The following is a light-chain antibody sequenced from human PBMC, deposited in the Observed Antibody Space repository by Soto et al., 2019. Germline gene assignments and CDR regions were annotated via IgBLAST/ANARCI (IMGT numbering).Light chain of an antibody. CDR1: QSVSSD. CDR3: QQYNDWPPIP. Sequence: EVVMTQSPATLSLSPGERATLSCRASQSVSSDFAWYQQKPGQAPRLLIYGASTRATDIPARFSGGGSGTEFTRTISSLQSEDFGMYYCQQYNDWPPIPFGPGTKVDIK. J-gene: IGKJ3*01. V-gene: IGKV3-15*01. CDR2: GAS.